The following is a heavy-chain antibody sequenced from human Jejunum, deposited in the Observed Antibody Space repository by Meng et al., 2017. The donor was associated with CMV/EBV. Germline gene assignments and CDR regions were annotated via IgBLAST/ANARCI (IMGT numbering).Heavy chain of an antibody. Sequence: TVTEHNIHWVRQGPGKGLEWVSGIAWNGLIIGYADSVKGRFSISRDNAKNSLYLQMNGLRAEDTALYYCARDIQLYYNHYYGMDVWGQGTTVTVSS. CDR1: TVTEHN. V-gene: IGHV3-9*01. CDR2: IAWNGLII. CDR3: ARDIQLYYNHYYGMDV. J-gene: IGHJ6*02. D-gene: IGHD1-1*01.